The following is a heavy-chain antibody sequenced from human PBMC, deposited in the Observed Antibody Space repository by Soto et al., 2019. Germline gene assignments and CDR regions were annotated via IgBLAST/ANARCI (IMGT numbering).Heavy chain of an antibody. CDR1: GGTFSSYA. J-gene: IGHJ6*02. D-gene: IGHD3-22*01. V-gene: IGHV1-69*01. CDR2: IIPIFGTA. Sequence: QVPLVQSGAEVKKPGSSVKVSCKASGGTFSSYAISWVRQAPGQGLEWMGGIIPIFGTANYAQKFQGRVTITADESTSTAYMELSSLRSEDTAVYYCAREPRDYYDSSGYYYYYGMDVWGQGTTVTVSS. CDR3: AREPRDYYDSSGYYYYYGMDV.